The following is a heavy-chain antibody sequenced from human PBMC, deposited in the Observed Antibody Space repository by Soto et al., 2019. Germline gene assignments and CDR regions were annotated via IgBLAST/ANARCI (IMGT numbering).Heavy chain of an antibody. CDR1: GFTFSSYA. Sequence: QVQLVESGGGVVQPGRSLRLSCAASGFTFSSYAMHWVRQAPGKGLEWVAVISYDGSNKYYADSVKGRFTISRDNSKNTLYLQMNSLRAEDTAVYYCARDMGYSSRGNWFDPWGQGTLVTVSS. D-gene: IGHD6-13*01. V-gene: IGHV3-30-3*01. J-gene: IGHJ5*02. CDR2: ISYDGSNK. CDR3: ARDMGYSSRGNWFDP.